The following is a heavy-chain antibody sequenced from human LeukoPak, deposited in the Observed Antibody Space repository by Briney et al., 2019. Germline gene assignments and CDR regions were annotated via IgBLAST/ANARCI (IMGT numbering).Heavy chain of an antibody. CDR1: GGSISSYY. J-gene: IGHJ4*02. CDR2: IYYSGST. CDR3: ARRGAVAGENDY. Sequence: SETLSPTCTVSGGSISSYYWSWIRQPPGKGLEWIGYIYYSGSTNYNPSLKSRVTISVDTSKNQFSLKLSSVTAADTAVYYCARRGAVAGENDYWGQGTLVTVSS. V-gene: IGHV4-59*08. D-gene: IGHD6-19*01.